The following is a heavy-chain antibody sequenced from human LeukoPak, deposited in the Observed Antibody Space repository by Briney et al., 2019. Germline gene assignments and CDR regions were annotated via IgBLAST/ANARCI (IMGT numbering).Heavy chain of an antibody. V-gene: IGHV3-33*01. CDR2: VWFDGSNS. D-gene: IGHD3-10*01. Sequence: PGGSQRLSCAGSGFRFSTYGMHWVRQAPGKGLEWLGYVWFDGSNSDYVDPVKGRFTISRDNSKNTVFLQMNSLRAEDTAVYHCARFAGSDYTGSFDLWGQGTPVTVSS. CDR1: GFRFSTYG. J-gene: IGHJ4*02. CDR3: ARFAGSDYTGSFDL.